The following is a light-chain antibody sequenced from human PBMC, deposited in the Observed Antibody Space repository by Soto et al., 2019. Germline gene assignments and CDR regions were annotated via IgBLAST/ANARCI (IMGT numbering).Light chain of an antibody. Sequence: EIVLTQSPATLSLSPGERATLSCRASQSVSTFLAWYQQRPVQAPRLLIYDASKRATGIPTRFSGSGSGTGFTLTISSLEPEDFAVYYCQQRSNWPLTCGGGTKVEIK. J-gene: IGKJ4*01. CDR1: QSVSTF. CDR2: DAS. V-gene: IGKV3-11*01. CDR3: QQRSNWPLT.